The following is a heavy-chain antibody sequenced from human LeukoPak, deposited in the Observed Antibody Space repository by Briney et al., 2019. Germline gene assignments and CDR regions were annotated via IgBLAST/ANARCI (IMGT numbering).Heavy chain of an antibody. V-gene: IGHV1-18*01. Sequence: ASVKVSCKASGYTFTSYGISWVRQAPGQRLEWMGWISAYNGNTNYAQKLQGRVTMTTDTSTSTAYMELRSLRSDDTAVYYCARGRKNYCSGGSCYLNWFDPWGQGTLVTVSS. CDR2: ISAYNGNT. CDR3: ARGRKNYCSGGSCYLNWFDP. J-gene: IGHJ5*02. CDR1: GYTFTSYG. D-gene: IGHD2-15*01.